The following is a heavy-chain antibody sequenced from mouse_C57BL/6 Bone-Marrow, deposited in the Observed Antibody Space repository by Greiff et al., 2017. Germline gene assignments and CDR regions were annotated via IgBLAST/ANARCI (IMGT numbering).Heavy chain of an antibody. CDR3: ARDYGSSLIAY. CDR2: IYPGSGST. V-gene: IGHV1-55*01. CDR1: GYTFTSYW. Sequence: VQLQQSGAELVKPGASVKMSCKASGYTFTSYWITWVKQRPGQGLEWIGDIYPGSGSTNYNEKFKSKATLTVDTSSSTAYMQLSSLTSEDSAVYYCARDYGSSLIAYWGQGTLVTVSA. D-gene: IGHD1-1*01. J-gene: IGHJ3*01.